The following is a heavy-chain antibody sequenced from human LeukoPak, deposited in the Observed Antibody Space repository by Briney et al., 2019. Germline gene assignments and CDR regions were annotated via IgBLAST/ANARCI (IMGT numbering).Heavy chain of an antibody. CDR1: GFTFSSYW. J-gene: IGHJ4*02. CDR2: INSDGSST. CDR3: ASGYSGSYFGFYFFDY. D-gene: IGHD1-26*01. Sequence: GGSLRLSCAASGFTFSSYWMHWVRQAPGKGLVWVSRINSDGSSTSYADSVKGRFTISRDNAKDTLYLQMNSLRAEDTAVYYCASGYSGSYFGFYFFDYWGQGTLVTVSS. V-gene: IGHV3-74*01.